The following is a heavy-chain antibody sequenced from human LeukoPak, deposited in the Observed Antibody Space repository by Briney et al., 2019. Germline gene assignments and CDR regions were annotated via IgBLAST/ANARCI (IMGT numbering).Heavy chain of an antibody. V-gene: IGHV1-69*01. CDR1: GGTFSSYA. CDR3: ARVGRGHRVLRFLDWFLSSGYYMDV. CDR2: IIPIFGTA. Sequence: GSSVKVSCKASGGTFSSYAISWVRQAPGQGLEWMGGIIPIFGTANYAQKFQGRVTITADESTSTAYMELSSLRSEDTAVYYCARVGRGHRVLRFLDWFLSSGYYMDVWGKGTTVTVSS. J-gene: IGHJ6*03. D-gene: IGHD3-3*01.